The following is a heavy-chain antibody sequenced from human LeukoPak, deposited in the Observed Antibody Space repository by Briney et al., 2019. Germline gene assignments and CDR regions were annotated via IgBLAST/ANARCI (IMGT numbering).Heavy chain of an antibody. CDR1: GGSISSSNW. V-gene: IGHV4-4*02. CDR3: ARDGRSGWFRGSKFDP. Sequence: SETLSLTCAVSGGSISSSNWWSWVRQPPGKGLEWIGEIHHSGSTNYNPSLKSRVTISVDKSKNQFSLKLSSVTAADTAVYYCARDGRSGWFRGSKFDPWGQGTLATVSS. CDR2: IHHSGST. D-gene: IGHD6-19*01. J-gene: IGHJ5*02.